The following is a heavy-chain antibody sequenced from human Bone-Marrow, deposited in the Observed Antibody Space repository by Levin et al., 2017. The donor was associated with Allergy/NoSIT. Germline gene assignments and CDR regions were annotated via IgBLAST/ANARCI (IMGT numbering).Heavy chain of an antibody. D-gene: IGHD2-2*01. CDR3: ARDPAVVVGVPNWYFDL. Sequence: GESLKISCKASGYTFTGYYMHWVRQAPGQGLEWMGWINPNSGGTNYAQKFQGRVTMTRDTSISTAYMELSRLRSDDTAVYYCARDPAVVVGVPNWYFDLWGRGTLVTVSS. CDR1: GYTFTGYY. CDR2: INPNSGGT. J-gene: IGHJ2*01. V-gene: IGHV1-2*02.